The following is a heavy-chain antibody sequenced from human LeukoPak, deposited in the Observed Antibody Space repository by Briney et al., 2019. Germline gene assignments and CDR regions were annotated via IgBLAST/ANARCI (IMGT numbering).Heavy chain of an antibody. CDR1: GGSISSYY. D-gene: IGHD3-16*02. V-gene: IGHV4-59*01. J-gene: IGHJ4*02. CDR2: IYYSGST. CDR3: ARYVWGSYPTFEDY. Sequence: SETLSLTCTVSGGSISSYYWSWIRQPPGKELEWIGYIYYSGSTNYNPSLKSRVTISVDTSKNQFSLKLSSVTAADTAVCYCARYVWGSYPTFEDYWGQGTLVTVSS.